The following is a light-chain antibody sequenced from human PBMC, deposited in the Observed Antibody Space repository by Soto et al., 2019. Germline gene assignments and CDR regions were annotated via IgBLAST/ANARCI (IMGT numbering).Light chain of an antibody. J-gene: IGKJ1*01. V-gene: IGKV3-15*01. CDR2: GAS. CDR3: QQYSNWART. CDR1: QSVSSN. Sequence: EIVMTQSPATLSVSPGERATLSCRASQSVSSNLAWYQQKPGQAPRLLIYGASTRATGVPARVSGSGSGTEFTLNISSLQSEEFAVYYCQQYSNWARTFGQGTKVDIK.